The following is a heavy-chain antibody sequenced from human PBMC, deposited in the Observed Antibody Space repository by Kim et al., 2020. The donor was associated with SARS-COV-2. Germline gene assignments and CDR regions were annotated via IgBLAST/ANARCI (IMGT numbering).Heavy chain of an antibody. CDR1: GFTFDDYA. CDR3: AKGRLRRYYGSGYSDAFDI. J-gene: IGHJ3*02. CDR2: ISGDGGST. Sequence: GGSLRLSCAASGFTFDDYAMHWVRQAPGKGLEWVSLISGDGGSTYYADSVKGRFTISRDNSKNSLYLQMNSLRTEDTALYYCAKGRLRRYYGSGYSDAFDIWGQGTMVTVSS. D-gene: IGHD3-10*01. V-gene: IGHV3-43*02.